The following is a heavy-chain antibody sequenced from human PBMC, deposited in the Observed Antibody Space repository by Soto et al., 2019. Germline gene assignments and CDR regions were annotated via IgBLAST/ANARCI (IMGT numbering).Heavy chain of an antibody. D-gene: IGHD3-3*01. Sequence: QVQLQQWGAGLLKPSESLSLTCGVSGVSFTGYYWTWIRQAPGKGLEWIGEINHYGSTNYNPSLKGRVTISLDTSKNQFSLRLASLSAADAAVYYCARGHGRFAHWGQGTLVNVSS. CDR1: GVSFTGYY. V-gene: IGHV4-34*02. CDR3: ARGHGRFAH. CDR2: INHYGST. J-gene: IGHJ4*02.